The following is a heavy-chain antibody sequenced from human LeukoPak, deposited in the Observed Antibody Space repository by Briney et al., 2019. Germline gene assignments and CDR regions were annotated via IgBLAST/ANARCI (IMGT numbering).Heavy chain of an antibody. V-gene: IGHV3-21*01. CDR2: ISSSSSYI. CDR3: ARDGPSSSYDY. D-gene: IGHD6-13*01. Sequence: GSLRLSCAASGFTFSSYSMNWARQAPGKGLEWVSSISSSSSYIYYADSVKGRFTISRDNAKNSLYLQMNSLRAEDTAVYYCARDGPSSSYDYWGQGTLVTVSS. J-gene: IGHJ4*02. CDR1: GFTFSSYS.